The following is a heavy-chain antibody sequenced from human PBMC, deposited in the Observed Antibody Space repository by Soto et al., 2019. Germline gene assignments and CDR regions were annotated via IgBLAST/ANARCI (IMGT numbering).Heavy chain of an antibody. Sequence: EVQLLESGGDLVQPGGSLRLSCVASGITFSSLGMSWVRQAPGKGLEWLSFVSISGANTYYANSVRGRFTTSRDNSKNTLYLQMDSLRAEDTATYFCAKLTGDFDYWGQGTLFTVSS. D-gene: IGHD7-27*01. CDR3: AKLTGDFDY. CDR2: VSISGANT. CDR1: GITFSSLG. V-gene: IGHV3-23*01. J-gene: IGHJ4*02.